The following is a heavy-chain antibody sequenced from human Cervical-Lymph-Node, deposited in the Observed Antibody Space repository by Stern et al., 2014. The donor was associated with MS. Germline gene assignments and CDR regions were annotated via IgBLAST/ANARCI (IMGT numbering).Heavy chain of an antibody. CDR1: GFTFSSYG. Sequence: QLVQSGGGVVQPGRSLRLSCAASGFTFSSYGMHWVRQAPGKGLEWVAVISYDGSNKYYADSVKGRLTISRDKSKKLLYLQMNSLRAEDTAVYYCAKEEGWELLGGDYYGMDVWGQGTTVTVSS. CDR2: ISYDGSNK. J-gene: IGHJ6*02. V-gene: IGHV3-30*18. CDR3: AKEEGWELLGGDYYGMDV. D-gene: IGHD1-26*01.